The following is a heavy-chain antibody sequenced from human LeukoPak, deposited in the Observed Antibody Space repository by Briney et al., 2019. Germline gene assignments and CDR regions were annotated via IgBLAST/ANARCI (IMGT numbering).Heavy chain of an antibody. CDR3: ARHVYDSSGYYYDPYFDY. V-gene: IGHV4-39*01. CDR2: IYYSGST. CDR1: GGSISSSSYY. J-gene: IGHJ4*02. D-gene: IGHD3-22*01. Sequence: SETLSLTCTVSGGSISSSSYYWGWIRQPPGKGLEWIGSIYYSGSTYYNPSLKSRVTISVDTSKNQFSLKLSSVTAADTAVYYCARHVYDSSGYYYDPYFDYWGQGTLVTFSS.